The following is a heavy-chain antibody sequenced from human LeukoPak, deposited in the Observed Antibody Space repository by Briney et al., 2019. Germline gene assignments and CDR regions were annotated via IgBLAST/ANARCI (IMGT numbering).Heavy chain of an antibody. V-gene: IGHV3-11*01. J-gene: IGHJ3*02. D-gene: IGHD6-19*01. CDR2: ISSSGSTI. CDR1: GFTFSDYY. CDR3: ARDISLWQWLRDAFDI. Sequence: GGSLRLSCAASGFTFSDYYMSWIHQAPGKGLEWVSYISSSGSTIYYADSVKGRFTISRDNAKNSLYLQMNSLRAEDTAVYYCARDISLWQWLRDAFDIWGQGTMVTVSS.